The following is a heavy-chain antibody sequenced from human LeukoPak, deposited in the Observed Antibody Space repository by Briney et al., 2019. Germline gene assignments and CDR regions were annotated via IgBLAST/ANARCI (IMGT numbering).Heavy chain of an antibody. V-gene: IGHV3-23*01. Sequence: GGSLRLSCAASGFTFSSYAMSWVRQAPGKGLEWVSAISGSGGSTYYADSVKGRFTISRDNSKNTLYLQMNSLRAEDTAVYYCAKDQFAIDSTPVWYFDLWGRGTLVTVSS. J-gene: IGHJ2*01. CDR3: AKDQFAIDSTPVWYFDL. CDR2: ISGSGGST. CDR1: GFTFSSYA. D-gene: IGHD3-22*01.